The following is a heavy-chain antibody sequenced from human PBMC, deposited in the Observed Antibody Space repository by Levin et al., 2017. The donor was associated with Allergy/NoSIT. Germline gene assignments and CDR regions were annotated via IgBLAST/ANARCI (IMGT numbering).Heavy chain of an antibody. CDR2: ISWNSGSI. V-gene: IGHV3-9*01. Sequence: GGSLRLSCAASGFTFDDYAMHWVRQAPGKGLEWVSGISWNSGSIGYADSVKGRFTISRDNAKNSLYLQMNSLRAEDTALYYCAKASYSYAYWYFDLWGRGTLVTVSS. J-gene: IGHJ2*01. D-gene: IGHD5-18*01. CDR1: GFTFDDYA. CDR3: AKASYSYAYWYFDL.